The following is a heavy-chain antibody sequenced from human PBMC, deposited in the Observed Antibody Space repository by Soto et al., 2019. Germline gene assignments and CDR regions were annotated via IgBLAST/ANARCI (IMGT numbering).Heavy chain of an antibody. CDR3: AKHLGIHNAGGLDY. Sequence: PGGSLRLSCAASGFSFENFTMYWVRQAPGRGRQWFAAHSYLGVSTLYAHSVKGRLTISRDNFMSPFYLEMNSVTAEDTALYYRAKHLGIHNAGGLDYWGQGTPVTVSS. D-gene: IGHD1-20*01. J-gene: IGHJ4*02. CDR1: GFSFENFT. V-gene: IGHV3-23*01. CDR2: HSYLGVST.